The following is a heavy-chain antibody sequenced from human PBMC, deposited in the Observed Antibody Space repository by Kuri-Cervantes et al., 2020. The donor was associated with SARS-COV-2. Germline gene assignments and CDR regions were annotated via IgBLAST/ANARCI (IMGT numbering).Heavy chain of an antibody. CDR1: GGSISSSSYY. CDR2: IYYSGST. CDR3: ARAAGDQGEYYYYYYMDV. Sequence: SETLSLTCTVSGGSISSSSYYWGWIRQTPGKGLEWIGSIYYSGSTYYNPSLKSRVTISVDTSKNQFSLKLSSVTAADTAVYYCARAAGDQGEYYYYYYMDVWGKGTTVTVSS. J-gene: IGHJ6*03. D-gene: IGHD7-27*01. V-gene: IGHV4-39*01.